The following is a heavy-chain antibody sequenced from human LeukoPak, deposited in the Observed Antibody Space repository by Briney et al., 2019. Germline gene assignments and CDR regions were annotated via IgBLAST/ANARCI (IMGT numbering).Heavy chain of an antibody. Sequence: GGSLRLSCAASGFTFSSYWMHWVRQAPGKGLVWVSRINSDGSSTSYADSVKGRFTISRDNAKNTLYLQMNSLRAEDTAVYYCAAMGSLHQAFDYWGQGTLATVSS. J-gene: IGHJ4*02. D-gene: IGHD1-26*01. V-gene: IGHV3-74*01. CDR1: GFTFSSYW. CDR2: INSDGSST. CDR3: AAMGSLHQAFDY.